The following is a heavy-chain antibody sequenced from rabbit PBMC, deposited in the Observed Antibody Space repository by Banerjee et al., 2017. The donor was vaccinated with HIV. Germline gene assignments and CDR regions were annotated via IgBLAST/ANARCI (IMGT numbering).Heavy chain of an antibody. V-gene: IGHV1S45*01. CDR1: GFSFSNKYV. J-gene: IGHJ4*01. D-gene: IGHD4-1*01. Sequence: QQQLEETGGGLVQPGGSLTLTCTASGFSFSNKYVMCWVRQAPGKGLEWIACINTSSGNTVYATWAKGRFTSKTSWTTVTLQMTSLTAADTATHFCARDLAGVIGWNFNLWGPGTLVTVS. CDR3: ARDLAGVIGWNFNL. CDR2: INTSSGNT.